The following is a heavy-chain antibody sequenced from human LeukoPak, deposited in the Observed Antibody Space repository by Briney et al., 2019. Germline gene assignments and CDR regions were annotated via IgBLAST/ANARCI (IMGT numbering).Heavy chain of an antibody. CDR3: TRDRGTYNWLDP. V-gene: IGHV3-73*01. CDR1: GFTLSDSA. D-gene: IGHD1-26*01. J-gene: IGHJ5*02. CDR2: IDRPAKSYAT. Sequence: HPGRSLRLPCAASGFTLSDSAIHWVRQASGKGLEWVGLIDRPAKSYATAYGASVGGRFTISRDDSKNTAYLQMDSLKTEDTALYYCTRDRGTYNWLDPWGQGTLVTVSS.